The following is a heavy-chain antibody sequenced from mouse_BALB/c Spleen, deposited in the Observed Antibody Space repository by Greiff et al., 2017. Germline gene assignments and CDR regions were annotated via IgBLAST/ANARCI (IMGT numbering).Heavy chain of an antibody. CDR2: IYPGNGDT. J-gene: IGHJ3*01. Sequence: LQQPGAELVKPGASVKMSCKASGYTFTSYNMHWVKQTPGQGLEWIGAIYPGNGDTSYNQKFKGKATLTADKSSSTAYMQLSSLTSEDSAVYYCATGGYYYGSTFAYWGQGTLVTVSA. CDR3: ATGGYYYGSTFAY. CDR1: GYTFTSYN. D-gene: IGHD1-1*01. V-gene: IGHV1-12*01.